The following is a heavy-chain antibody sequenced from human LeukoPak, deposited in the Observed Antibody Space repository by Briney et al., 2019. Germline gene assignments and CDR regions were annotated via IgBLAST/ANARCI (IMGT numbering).Heavy chain of an antibody. CDR2: ISYDGSNK. CDR1: GFTFSSYA. V-gene: IGHV3-30-3*01. Sequence: PGGSLRLSCAASGFTFSSYAMHWVRQAPGKGLEWVAVISYDGSNKYYADSVKGRFTISRGNSKDTLYLQMNSPRAEDTAVYYCARDRAVAGGWNWFDPWGQGTLVTVSS. CDR3: ARDRAVAGGWNWFDP. J-gene: IGHJ5*02. D-gene: IGHD6-19*01.